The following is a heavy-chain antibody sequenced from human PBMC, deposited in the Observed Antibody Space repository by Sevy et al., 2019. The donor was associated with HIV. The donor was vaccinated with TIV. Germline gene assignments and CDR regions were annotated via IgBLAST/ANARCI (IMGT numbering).Heavy chain of an antibody. D-gene: IGHD3-16*01. Sequence: SETLSLTCTVSSASFSAYYWSWIRQPAGKGLEWIGRDSTSGSTNYNPSLKSRVTMSLDTSKNHFSLKLSSVTAADTAIYYCARDDLEVGGGSNWFDPWGQGALVTVSS. CDR1: SASFSAYY. V-gene: IGHV4-4*07. J-gene: IGHJ5*02. CDR2: DSTSGST. CDR3: ARDDLEVGGGSNWFDP.